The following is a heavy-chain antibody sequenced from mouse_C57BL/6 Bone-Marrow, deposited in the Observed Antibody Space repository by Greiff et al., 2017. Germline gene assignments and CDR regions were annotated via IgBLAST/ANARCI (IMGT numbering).Heavy chain of an antibody. V-gene: IGHV1-61*01. Sequence: QVQLQQPGAELVRPGSSVKLSCKASGYTFTSYWMDWVKQRPEQGLEWIGNIYPSGSETHYTQKFKDKATLTVDKSSSTAYMQLSSLTSEDSAVYYCAREFRAMDYWGQGTSVTVSS. CDR1: GYTFTSYW. CDR3: AREFRAMDY. CDR2: IYPSGSET. J-gene: IGHJ4*01.